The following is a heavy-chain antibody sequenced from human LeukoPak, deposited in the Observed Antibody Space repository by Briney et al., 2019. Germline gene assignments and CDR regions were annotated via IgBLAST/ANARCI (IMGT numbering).Heavy chain of an antibody. CDR3: ARELDAYNSID. CDR1: GGSISSYY. Sequence: SETLSLTCTVSGGSISSYYWSWIRQPPGKGLEWIGYIYYTGSTNCNPSLKSRVTISVDTSRNQFSLKLSSVTAADPAVYYCARELDAYNSIDWGQGTLVTVSS. CDR2: IYYTGST. V-gene: IGHV4-59*01. J-gene: IGHJ4*02. D-gene: IGHD5-24*01.